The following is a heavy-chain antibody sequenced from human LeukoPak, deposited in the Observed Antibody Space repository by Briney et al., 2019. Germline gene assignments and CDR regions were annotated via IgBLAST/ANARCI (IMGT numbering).Heavy chain of an antibody. J-gene: IGHJ4*02. Sequence: SGPTLVKPTQTLTLTCTFSGFSLSTSGVGVGWIRQPPGKALQWLALIYWDNDKRYSPSLKSRLTISKDTSKNQVVLTMTNMDPVDTATYYCAHSHGYNYGYGGIEFFDYWGQGTLVTVSS. CDR1: GFSLSTSGVG. V-gene: IGHV2-5*02. CDR3: AHSHGYNYGYGGIEFFDY. CDR2: IYWDNDK. D-gene: IGHD5-18*01.